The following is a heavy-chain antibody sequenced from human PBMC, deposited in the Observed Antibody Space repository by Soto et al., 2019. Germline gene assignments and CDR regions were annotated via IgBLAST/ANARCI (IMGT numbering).Heavy chain of an antibody. D-gene: IGHD2-15*01. CDR1: CGSISSCY. Sequence: PSETRSRTCTVACGSISSCYWSWIRQPPGNGLYCIGYIYDSVFTNXXPCLKSRXXISVETSKNHXCLKLXPVTAAYTAVYYCARRYGGTFDYWRQGTLVTVSS. CDR2: IYDSVFT. J-gene: IGHJ4*02. CDR3: ARRYGGTFDY. V-gene: IGHV4-59*08.